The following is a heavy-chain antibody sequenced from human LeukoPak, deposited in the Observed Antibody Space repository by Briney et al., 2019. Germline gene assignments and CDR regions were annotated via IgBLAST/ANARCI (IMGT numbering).Heavy chain of an antibody. J-gene: IGHJ5*02. CDR3: ARDYDFWSGWFDP. V-gene: IGHV4-4*07. CDR2: IYTSGRI. D-gene: IGHD3-3*01. Sequence: SETLSLTCSVSGDPMSSSFWSWIRQPAGKGLEWMGRIYTSGRINHNPSLKSRVTLSLDTSKKQFCLKLTSVTAADTAVYYCARDYDFWSGWFDPWGQGTLVTVSS. CDR1: GDPMSSSF.